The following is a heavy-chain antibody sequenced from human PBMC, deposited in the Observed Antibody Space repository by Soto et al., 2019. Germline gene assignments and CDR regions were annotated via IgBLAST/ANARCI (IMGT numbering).Heavy chain of an antibody. J-gene: IGHJ4*02. Sequence: PGGSLRLSCAASGFTFSSYGMHWVRQAPGKGLEWVAVISYDGSNKYYADSVKGRFTISRDNSKNTLYLQMNSLRAEDTAVYYCAKDNGYSSSWFDYWGQGTLVTVSS. D-gene: IGHD6-13*01. V-gene: IGHV3-30*18. CDR2: ISYDGSNK. CDR3: AKDNGYSSSWFDY. CDR1: GFTFSSYG.